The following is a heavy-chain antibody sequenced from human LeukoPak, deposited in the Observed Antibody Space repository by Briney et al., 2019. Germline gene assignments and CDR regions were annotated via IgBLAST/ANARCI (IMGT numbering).Heavy chain of an antibody. D-gene: IGHD6-13*01. CDR2: ISSSSSYI. CDR3: AADLGIAAAGRAFYYYMDV. J-gene: IGHJ6*03. Sequence: GGSLRLSCAASGFTFSSYSMNWVRQAPGKGLEWVSSISSSSSYIYYADSVKGRFTISRDNAKNSLYLQMNSLRSEDTAVYYCAADLGIAAAGRAFYYYMDVWGKGTTVTVSS. V-gene: IGHV3-21*04. CDR1: GFTFSSYS.